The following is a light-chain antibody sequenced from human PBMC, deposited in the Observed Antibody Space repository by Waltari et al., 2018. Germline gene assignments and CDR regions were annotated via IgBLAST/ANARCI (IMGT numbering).Light chain of an antibody. CDR2: LNSDGSY. V-gene: IGLV4-69*02. Sequence: QPEKGPRFLMTLNSDGSYIKGDGIPDRISGSISGAERYLIISSLQFEDEADYYCQTWGTGIFWTFGGGTKLTVL. J-gene: IGLJ2*01. CDR3: QTWGTGIFWT.